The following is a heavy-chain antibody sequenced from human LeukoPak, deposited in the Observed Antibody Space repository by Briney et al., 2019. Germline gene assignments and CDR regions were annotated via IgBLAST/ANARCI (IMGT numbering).Heavy chain of an antibody. CDR2: IHYSGRT. D-gene: IGHD2-15*01. V-gene: IGHV4-59*01. J-gene: IGHJ4*02. CDR1: GGSISSYY. Sequence: PSETLSLTCTVSGGSISSYYWSWIRQPPERGLEWIGYIHYSGRTNYNPSLKSRVTMSVDTSKNQFSLILSSMTAADTAVYYCARFRYCTSDSSCYYDFDYWGQGTLVTVSS. CDR3: ARFRYCTSDSSCYYDFDY.